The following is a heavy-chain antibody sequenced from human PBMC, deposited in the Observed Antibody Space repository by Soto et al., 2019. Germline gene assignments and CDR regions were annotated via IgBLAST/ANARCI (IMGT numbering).Heavy chain of an antibody. Sequence: PGGSLRLSCAASGFTFGDYWMTWVRQPPGKGLEWIGEIYHSGSTNYNPSLKSRVTISVDKSKNQFSLKLSSVTAADTAVYYCARDGESSSPQNYYYYYGMDVWGQGTTVTVSS. J-gene: IGHJ6*02. CDR2: IYHSGST. D-gene: IGHD6-6*01. CDR3: ARDGESSSPQNYYYYYGMDV. V-gene: IGHV4-4*02. CDR1: GFTFGDYW.